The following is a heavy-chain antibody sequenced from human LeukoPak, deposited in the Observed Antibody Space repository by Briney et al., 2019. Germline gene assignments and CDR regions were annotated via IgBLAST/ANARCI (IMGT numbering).Heavy chain of an antibody. CDR3: AKYVSYYYDSRGYYPPQGYFDY. CDR1: GFTFSSYG. D-gene: IGHD3-22*01. J-gene: IGHJ4*02. CDR2: IRYDGSNK. Sequence: PGGSLRLSCAASGFTFSSYGMHWVRQAPGKGLEWVAFIRYDGSNKYYADSVKGRFTISRDNSKNTLYLQMNSLRAEDTAVYYCAKYVSYYYDSRGYYPPQGYFDYWGQGTLVTVSS. V-gene: IGHV3-30*02.